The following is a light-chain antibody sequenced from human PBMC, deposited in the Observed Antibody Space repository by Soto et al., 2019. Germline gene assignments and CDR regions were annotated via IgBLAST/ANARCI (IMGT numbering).Light chain of an antibody. CDR1: SSNIESNT. J-gene: IGLJ3*02. V-gene: IGLV1-44*01. CDR2: SNN. CDR3: AAWDDSLNGWV. Sequence: QAVVTQPPSASGTPGQRVTISCSGSSSNIESNTVNWYQQLPITAPQLLIYSNNQRPSGVPDRFSGSKSGTSASLAISGLQSEDEADYYCAAWDDSLNGWVFGGGTKLTVL.